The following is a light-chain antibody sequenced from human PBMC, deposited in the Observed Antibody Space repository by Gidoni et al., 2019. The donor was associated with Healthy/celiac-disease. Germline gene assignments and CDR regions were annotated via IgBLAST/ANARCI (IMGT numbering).Light chain of an antibody. V-gene: IGKV3-15*01. CDR3: QQYKNWPPGTWT. CDR1: QSVSSN. Sequence: EIVKTQSPATLSVSPGERATLSCRASQSVSSNLAWYQQKPGQAPRLLIYGASTRATGIPARFSGSGAGTEFTLTISSLQSEEFEVYYCQQYKNWPPGTWTFGQGTKVEIK. J-gene: IGKJ1*01. CDR2: GAS.